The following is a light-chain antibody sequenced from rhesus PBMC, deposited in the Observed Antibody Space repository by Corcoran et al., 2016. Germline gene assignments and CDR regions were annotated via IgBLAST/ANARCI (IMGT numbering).Light chain of an antibody. J-gene: IGKJ3*01. CDR1: ESVNNY. CDR3: QQSHGTPYT. CDR2: AES. Sequence: DIQMTQSPSSLSASVGDRVTITCRASESVNNYLHWYQQKPGTAPKVLIYAESTLKSGVPSRVSGSGSGTDYTFTISSLQPEDVATYYCQQSHGTPYTFGPGTKVEI. V-gene: IGKV1-74*01.